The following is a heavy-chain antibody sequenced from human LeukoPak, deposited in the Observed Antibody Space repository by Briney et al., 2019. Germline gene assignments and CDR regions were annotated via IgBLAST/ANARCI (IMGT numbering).Heavy chain of an antibody. V-gene: IGHV3-48*03. CDR1: GFIFSNYE. CDR2: ISSSGSTI. CDR3: ARDAGNSSGWNDFDY. Sequence: GGSLRLSCAAPGFIFSNYEMNWVRQAPGKGLEWVSYISSSGSTIYYADSVKGRFTISRDNAKNSLSLQMHSLRAEDTAVYYCARDAGNSSGWNDFDYWGQGTLVTVSS. J-gene: IGHJ4*02. D-gene: IGHD6-19*01.